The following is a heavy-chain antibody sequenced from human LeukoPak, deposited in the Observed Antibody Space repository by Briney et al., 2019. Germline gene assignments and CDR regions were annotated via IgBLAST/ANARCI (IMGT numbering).Heavy chain of an antibody. J-gene: IGHJ4*02. CDR2: IYPGDSHT. D-gene: IGHD6-13*01. CDR1: GYSFTSYW. CDR3: ARFFRDFSSWYYFDY. V-gene: IGHV5-51*01. Sequence: GESLKISCEGSGYSFTSYWIGWVRQMPGKGLEWMGIIYPGDSHTRYSPSFQGQVTISAGKSISTAYLQWSSLKASDTAMYYCARFFRDFSSWYYFDYWGQGTLVTVSS.